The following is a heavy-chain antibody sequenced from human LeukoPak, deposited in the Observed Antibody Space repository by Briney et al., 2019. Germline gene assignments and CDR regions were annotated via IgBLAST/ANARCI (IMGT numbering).Heavy chain of an antibody. J-gene: IGHJ4*02. D-gene: IGHD3-22*01. V-gene: IGHV1-2*02. CDR2: INPNSGGT. Sequence: ASVKLSCKASGYTFTGYYMHWVRQAPGQGLEWMGWINPNSGGTNYAQKFQGRVTMTRDTSISTAYMELSRLRSDDTAVYYCARGDSSGYYYVWFDYWGQGTLVTVSS. CDR3: ARGDSSGYYYVWFDY. CDR1: GYTFTGYY.